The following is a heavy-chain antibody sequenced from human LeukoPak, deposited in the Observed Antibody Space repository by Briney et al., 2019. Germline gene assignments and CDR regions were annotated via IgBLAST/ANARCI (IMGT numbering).Heavy chain of an antibody. J-gene: IGHJ6*02. CDR2: INPNSGGT. Sequence: GASVKVSCKASGYTFTGYYMHWVRQAPGQGLEWMGWINPNSGGTNYARKFQGRVTMTRDTSISTAYMELSRLRSDDTAVYYCARDQHSSGWYYYYGMDVWGQGTTVTVSS. CDR1: GYTFTGYY. CDR3: ARDQHSSGWYYYYGMDV. V-gene: IGHV1-2*02. D-gene: IGHD6-19*01.